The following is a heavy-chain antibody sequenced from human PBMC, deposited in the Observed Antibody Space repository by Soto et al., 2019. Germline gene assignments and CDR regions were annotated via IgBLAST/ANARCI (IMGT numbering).Heavy chain of an antibody. V-gene: IGHV3-23*01. J-gene: IGHJ4*02. CDR1: GFTFRTYA. CDR3: AKGLNDFWSSYSEH. CDR2: TSGSGGST. Sequence: EVQLLESGGGLVQSGGSLRLSCAASGFTFRTYAMSWVRQAPGKGLEWVSATSGSGGSTYYADSVKGRFTISRDNSKNTLYLQMNSLRAEDTAVYYCAKGLNDFWSSYSEHWGQGTLVTVSS. D-gene: IGHD3-3*01.